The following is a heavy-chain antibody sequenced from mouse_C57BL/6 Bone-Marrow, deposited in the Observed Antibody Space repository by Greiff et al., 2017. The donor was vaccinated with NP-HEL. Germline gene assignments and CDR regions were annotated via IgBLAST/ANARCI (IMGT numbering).Heavy chain of an antibody. CDR1: GYAFSSSW. CDR3: ARKGYYGDYFDY. D-gene: IGHD1-1*01. J-gene: IGHJ2*01. Sequence: VQLQQSGPELVKPGASVKISCKASGYAFSSSWMNWVKQRPGKGLEWIGRIYPGDGDTNYNGKFKGKATLTADKSSSTAYMQLSSLTSEDSAVYFCARKGYYGDYFDYWGQGTTLTVCS. V-gene: IGHV1-82*01. CDR2: IYPGDGDT.